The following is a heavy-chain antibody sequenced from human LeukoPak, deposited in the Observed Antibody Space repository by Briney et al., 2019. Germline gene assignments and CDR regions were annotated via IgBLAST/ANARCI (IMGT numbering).Heavy chain of an antibody. CDR1: GGSISSGSYY. Sequence: PSETLSLTCTVSGGSISSGSYYWSWIRQPAGKGLEWIGRIYTSGSTNYNPSLKSRVTISVDTSKNQFSLKLSSVTAADTAVYYCARDLYSSSLRYFDYWGQGTLVTVSS. J-gene: IGHJ4*02. D-gene: IGHD6-13*01. V-gene: IGHV4-61*02. CDR2: IYTSGST. CDR3: ARDLYSSSLRYFDY.